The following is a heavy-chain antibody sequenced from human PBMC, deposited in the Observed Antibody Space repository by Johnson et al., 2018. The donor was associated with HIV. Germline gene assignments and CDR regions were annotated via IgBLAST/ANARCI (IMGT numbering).Heavy chain of an antibody. CDR2: IRSDGRNQ. Sequence: QVQLVESGGGVVQPGRSLRLSCAASGFTFSTYGMHWVRQAPGKGLEWVAFIRSDGRNQYYADSVKGRFTISRDNSKNTLYLQMNSLRAEDKAVYYCAKVGGTTILRDAFDIWGQGTMVTVSS. J-gene: IGHJ3*02. CDR3: AKVGGTTILRDAFDI. CDR1: GFTFSTYG. V-gene: IGHV3-30*02. D-gene: IGHD1-1*01.